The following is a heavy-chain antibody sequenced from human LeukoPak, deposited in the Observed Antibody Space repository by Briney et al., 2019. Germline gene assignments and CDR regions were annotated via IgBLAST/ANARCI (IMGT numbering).Heavy chain of an antibody. Sequence: GGSLRLSCAASGFTFSSYSMNWVRQAPGKGLEWASYISSSSSTIYYADSVKGRFTISRDNAKNSLFLQMNSLRDEDTAVYYCARAGLTTYPPNFDYWGQGTLVTVSS. CDR1: GFTFSSYS. V-gene: IGHV3-48*02. CDR3: ARAGLTTYPPNFDY. CDR2: ISSSSSTI. J-gene: IGHJ4*02. D-gene: IGHD1-1*01.